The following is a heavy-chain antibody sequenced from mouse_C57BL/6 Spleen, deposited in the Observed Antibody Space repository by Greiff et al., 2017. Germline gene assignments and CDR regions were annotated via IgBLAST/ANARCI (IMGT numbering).Heavy chain of an antibody. CDR2: INPDSSTI. J-gene: IGHJ1*03. D-gene: IGHD1-1*01. V-gene: IGHV4-1*01. Sequence: AASGIDFSRYWMSWVRRAPGKGPEWIGEINPDSSTINYAPSLKDKFIISRDNAKNTLYLQMSKVRSEDTALYYCARQHYGSSRCWYFDVWGTGTTVTVSS. CDR3: ARQHYGSSRCWYFDV. CDR1: GIDFSRYW.